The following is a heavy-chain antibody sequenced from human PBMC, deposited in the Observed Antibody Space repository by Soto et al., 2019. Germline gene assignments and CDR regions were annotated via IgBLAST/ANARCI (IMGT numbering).Heavy chain of an antibody. CDR3: ARVYRLRRYCSSTSCYTPDFDY. CDR1: GYTFTSYG. D-gene: IGHD2-2*02. CDR2: ISAYNGNT. J-gene: IGHJ4*02. Sequence: QVQLVQSGAEVKKPGASVKVSCKASGYTFTSYGISWVRQAPGQGLEWMGWISAYNGNTNYAQKLQGRVTMTTDTSTSTAYMELRSLRSDDTAVYYCARVYRLRRYCSSTSCYTPDFDYWGQGTLVTVSS. V-gene: IGHV1-18*04.